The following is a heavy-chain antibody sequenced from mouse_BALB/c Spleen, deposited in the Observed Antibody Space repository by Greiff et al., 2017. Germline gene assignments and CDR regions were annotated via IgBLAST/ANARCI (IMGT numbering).Heavy chain of an antibody. CDR3: AREGYGNAFAY. D-gene: IGHD2-10*02. CDR2: IYPGNVNT. J-gene: IGHJ3*01. Sequence: QVQLQQSGPELVKPGASVRISCKASGHTFTSYYIHWVKQRPGQGLEWIGWIYPGNVNTKYNEKFKGKATLTADKSSSTAYMQLSSLTSEDSAVYFCAREGYGNAFAYWGQGTLVTVSA. V-gene: IGHV1S56*01. CDR1: GHTFTSYY.